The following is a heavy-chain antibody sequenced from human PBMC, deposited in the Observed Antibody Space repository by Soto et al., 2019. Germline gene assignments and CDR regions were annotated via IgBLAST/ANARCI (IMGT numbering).Heavy chain of an antibody. Sequence: QVQLQESGPGLVKPSETLSLTCTVSGGSISSYYWSWIRQAPGKGLEWIGYIHFSGSTKYNPSLNSRVTTSIDTSNNQFSLKVTSVTAADTAVYYCARQYRNAFDYWGQGTLVTVSS. D-gene: IGHD1-26*01. J-gene: IGHJ4*02. V-gene: IGHV4-59*08. CDR2: IHFSGST. CDR1: GGSISSYY. CDR3: ARQYRNAFDY.